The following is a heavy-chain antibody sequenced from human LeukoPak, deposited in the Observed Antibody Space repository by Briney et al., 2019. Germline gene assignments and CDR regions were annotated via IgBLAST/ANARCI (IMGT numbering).Heavy chain of an antibody. J-gene: IGHJ4*02. D-gene: IGHD5-18*01. CDR2: ISWNSGSI. CDR1: GFTFDDYA. Sequence: GGSLRLSCAASGFTFDDYAMHWVRQAPGKGLEWISGISWNSGSIGYADSVKGRFTISRDNAKNSLYLQMNSLRAEDMALYYCAQDRVYGYGIDYWGQGTLVTVSS. CDR3: AQDRVYGYGIDY. V-gene: IGHV3-9*03.